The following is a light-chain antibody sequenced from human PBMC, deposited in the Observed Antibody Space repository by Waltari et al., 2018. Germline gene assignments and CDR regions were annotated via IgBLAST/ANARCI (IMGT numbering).Light chain of an antibody. CDR3: VQTLDLPYT. J-gene: IGKJ2*01. CDR2: EVS. V-gene: IGKV2D-29*01. Sequence: DIVITQTPLSLSVTPGQPASISCKSSQSLLHSDGRTSLFWYLQKPGQTPQLLIYEVSKRFSGVPERFSGSGSGTDFTLKVSRVEAEDVGLYYCVQTLDLPYTFGQGTKLEI. CDR1: QSLLHSDGRTS.